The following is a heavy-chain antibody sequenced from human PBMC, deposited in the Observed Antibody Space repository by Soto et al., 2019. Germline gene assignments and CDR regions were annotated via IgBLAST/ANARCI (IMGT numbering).Heavy chain of an antibody. V-gene: IGHV1-3*01. CDR1: GYTFTDYA. J-gene: IGHJ4*02. CDR2: INVGNGNT. D-gene: IGHD2-15*01. Sequence: QVKRVQSGAEAKKPGASVKVSCKASGYTFTDYAIHWVRQAPGQGLEGMGWINVGNGNTGYSRKFQGRVTNARDMSASTAYIEVTSLTSEDTAIYYGAREGAHYTPLDHWGQGTLVTVSS. CDR3: AREGAHYTPLDH.